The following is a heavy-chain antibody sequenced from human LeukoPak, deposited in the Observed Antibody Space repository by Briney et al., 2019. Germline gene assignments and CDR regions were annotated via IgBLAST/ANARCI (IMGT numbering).Heavy chain of an antibody. Sequence: PSETLSLTCTVSGGSISSHYWSWIRQPPGKGLEWIGYIYYSGSTNYNPSLKSRVTISVDTSKNQFSLRLSSVTAADTAVYYCARDPDFWSGYYNFDYWGQGTLVTVSS. V-gene: IGHV4-59*11. CDR1: GGSISSHY. D-gene: IGHD3-3*01. CDR2: IYYSGST. J-gene: IGHJ4*02. CDR3: ARDPDFWSGYYNFDY.